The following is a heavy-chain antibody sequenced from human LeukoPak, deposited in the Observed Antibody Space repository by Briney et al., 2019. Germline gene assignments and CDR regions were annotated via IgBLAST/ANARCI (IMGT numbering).Heavy chain of an antibody. J-gene: IGHJ3*02. CDR2: IYYSGRT. Sequence: SETLSLTCTVSGGSVRSGSYYWNWIRQPPDEGLEWIGYIYYSGRTDYNPSLKSRVTISVDTSKNLFSVKLSSVTAADTAVYYCARSALGRDAFDIWGQGTMVTVSS. D-gene: IGHD1-26*01. V-gene: IGHV4-61*03. CDR1: GGSVRSGSYY. CDR3: ARSALGRDAFDI.